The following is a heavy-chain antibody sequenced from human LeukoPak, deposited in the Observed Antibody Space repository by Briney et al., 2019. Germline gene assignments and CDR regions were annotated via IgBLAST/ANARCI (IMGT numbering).Heavy chain of an antibody. D-gene: IGHD6-13*01. Sequence: GGSLRLSCSASGFTFSSYAMHWVRQAPGKGLKYVSAISSNGGSTYYADSVKGRFTISRDNSKNTLYLQMSSLRAEDTAVYYCVKSGESYSSSWFDLWGRGTLVTVSS. CDR1: GFTFSSYA. V-gene: IGHV3-64D*06. CDR2: ISSNGGST. J-gene: IGHJ2*01. CDR3: VKSGESYSSSWFDL.